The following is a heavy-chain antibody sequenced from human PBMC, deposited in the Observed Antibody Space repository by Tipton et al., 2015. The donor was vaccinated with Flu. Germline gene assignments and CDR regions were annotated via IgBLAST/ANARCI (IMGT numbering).Heavy chain of an antibody. CDR3: ANFPAGGIMAPCS. CDR2: IYTSGGT. Sequence: TLSLTCTVSGVSISSGSYYWSWIRQPAGKGLEWVGRIYTSGGTDYNATLRSRVSIPVDTSKNQFSLNLRSVSAADTAVYYCANFPAGGIMAPCSGGQGTLVTVSS. D-gene: IGHD3-16*02. CDR1: GVSISSGSYY. V-gene: IGHV4-61*02. J-gene: IGHJ4*02.